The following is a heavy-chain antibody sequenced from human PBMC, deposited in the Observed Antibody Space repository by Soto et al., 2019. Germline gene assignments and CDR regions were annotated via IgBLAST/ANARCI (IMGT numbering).Heavy chain of an antibody. CDR1: GYTFTSYG. CDR2: ISAYNGNT. J-gene: IGHJ5*02. V-gene: IGHV1-18*01. D-gene: IGHD3-3*01. CDR3: ARVPDFWSGPGGWFDP. Sequence: QVQLVQSGAEVKKPGASVKVSCKASGYTFTSYGISWVRQAPGQGLEWMGWISAYNGNTNYAQKLQGRVTMTTDTSMSTAYRELRSLRSDETAVYYCARVPDFWSGPGGWFDPWGQGTLVTVSS.